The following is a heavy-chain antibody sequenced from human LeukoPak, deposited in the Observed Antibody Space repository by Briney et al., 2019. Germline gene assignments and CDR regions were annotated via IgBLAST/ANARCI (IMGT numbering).Heavy chain of an antibody. Sequence: SETLSLTCAVSGYSISSGYYWGWIRQPPGKGLEWIGSIYHSGSTYYNPSLKSRVTISVDTSKNQFSLKLSSVTAADTAVYYCARDLYYDILTGYYGDYWGQGTLVTVPS. CDR2: IYHSGST. D-gene: IGHD3-9*01. V-gene: IGHV4-38-2*02. CDR1: GYSISSGYY. CDR3: ARDLYYDILTGYYGDY. J-gene: IGHJ4*02.